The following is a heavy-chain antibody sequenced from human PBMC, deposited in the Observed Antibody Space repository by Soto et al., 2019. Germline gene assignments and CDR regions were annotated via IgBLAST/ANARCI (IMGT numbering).Heavy chain of an antibody. Sequence: GGSLRLSCAASGFTFSDYYMSWIRQAPGKGLEWVSYISSSSSYTNYADSVKGRFTISRDNAKNSLYLQMNSLRAEDTAVYYCARYSGTVYYGSERPVSYYYYGMDVWGQGTTVTVSS. CDR3: ARYSGTVYYGSERPVSYYYYGMDV. J-gene: IGHJ6*02. CDR2: ISSSSSYT. V-gene: IGHV3-11*03. D-gene: IGHD3-10*01. CDR1: GFTFSDYY.